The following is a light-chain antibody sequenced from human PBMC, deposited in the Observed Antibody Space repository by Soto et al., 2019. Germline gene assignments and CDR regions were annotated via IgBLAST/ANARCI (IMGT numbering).Light chain of an antibody. V-gene: IGKV3-15*01. CDR1: QSVNSN. CDR3: QQYNNWPPRFT. CDR2: GAS. J-gene: IGKJ2*01. Sequence: EIVMTQSPATLSVSPGERATLSCRASQSVNSNLAWYQQRPGQAPRLLIYGASTRATGVPGRFSGSGSGTEFTLTLSSLQSEDFAVYYCQQYNNWPPRFTFGQGTKLES.